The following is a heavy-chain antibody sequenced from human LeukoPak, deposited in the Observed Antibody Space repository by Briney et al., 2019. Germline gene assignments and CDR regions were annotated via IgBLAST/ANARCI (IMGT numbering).Heavy chain of an antibody. D-gene: IGHD5-24*01. CDR3: ATNGHNSI. V-gene: IGHV4-61*01. J-gene: IGHJ3*02. Sequence: PSETLSLTCTVSGVSISSGSYYWSWIRQPPGKGLEWIGHIHYSGSTNYNPSLKSRVTISVDTSKNQFSLKLSSVTAADTAVYYCATNGHNSIWGQGTMVTVSS. CDR1: GVSISSGSYY. CDR2: IHYSGST.